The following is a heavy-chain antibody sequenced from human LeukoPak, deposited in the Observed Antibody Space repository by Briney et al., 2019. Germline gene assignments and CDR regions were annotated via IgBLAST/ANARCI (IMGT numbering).Heavy chain of an antibody. CDR3: ARDPALYSSGWYPVGMGYRYFDY. D-gene: IGHD6-19*01. CDR1: GYTFTSYA. V-gene: IGHV7-4-1*02. CDR2: INTNTGNP. J-gene: IGHJ4*02. Sequence: ASVKVSCKASGYTFTSYAMNWVRQAPGQGLEWMGWINTNTGNPTYAQGFTGRFVFSLDTSVSTAYLQISSLKVEDTAVYYCARDPALYSSGWYPVGMGYRYFDYWGQGTLVTVSS.